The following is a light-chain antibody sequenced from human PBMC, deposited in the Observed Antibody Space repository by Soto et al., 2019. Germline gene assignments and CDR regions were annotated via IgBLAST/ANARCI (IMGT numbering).Light chain of an antibody. CDR1: NSDVGGYNY. Sequence: QSALTQPASVSGSPGQSITISCTGTNSDVGGYNYVSWYQQHPGKAPKLMIYEVSNRPSGVSNRFSGSKSGNTASLTISGLQAEDEADSYCSSYTSSSTLVFGGGTKLTVL. J-gene: IGLJ2*01. CDR2: EVS. CDR3: SSYTSSSTLV. V-gene: IGLV2-14*01.